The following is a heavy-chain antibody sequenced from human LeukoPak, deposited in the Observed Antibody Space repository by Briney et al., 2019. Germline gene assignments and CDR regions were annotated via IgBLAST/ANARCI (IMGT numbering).Heavy chain of an antibody. V-gene: IGHV3-23*01. J-gene: IGHJ4*02. CDR2: ISGSAHKI. CDR1: GITFSTYA. D-gene: IGHD5-18*01. Sequence: GGSLRLSCVASGITFSTYAVSWVRQAPEKGLDWVSVISGSAHKIRYADSVKGRFTISRDNSENIVYLQMNNLRVEDTAVYYCAGRPTGYSSGYIHWGQGTLVTVSS. CDR3: AGRPTGYSSGYIH.